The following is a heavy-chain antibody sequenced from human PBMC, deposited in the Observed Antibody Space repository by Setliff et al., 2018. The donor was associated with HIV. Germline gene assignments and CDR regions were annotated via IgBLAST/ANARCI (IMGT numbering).Heavy chain of an antibody. D-gene: IGHD6-19*01. V-gene: IGHV1-46*01. CDR3: STRREWLVSQSAFDI. CDR1: GYTFTGYY. CDR2: INPAGNPT. J-gene: IGHJ3*02. Sequence: SVKVSCKASGYTFTGYYMHWVRQAPGQGLEWMGIINPAGNPTSYAQKFQGRLTMTRDTSTNTVYMELSSLRSDDTAVYYCSTRREWLVSQSAFDIWGQGTMVTVSS.